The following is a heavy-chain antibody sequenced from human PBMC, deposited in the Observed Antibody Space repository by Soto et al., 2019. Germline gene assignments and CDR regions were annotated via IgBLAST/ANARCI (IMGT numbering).Heavy chain of an antibody. CDR3: ARRDSGGFYRFFHS. J-gene: IGHJ4*02. V-gene: IGHV1-69*06. D-gene: IGHD2-15*01. CDR1: GGSLSTNP. Sequence: SVKVSCKASGGSLSTNPISWVRQAPGQGLEWMGGTGSGTGPGNHAQKFQGRLTVTADKSTSTVYMELANLSSEDTAVYYCARRDSGGFYRFFHSCGQGTFVTV. CDR2: TGSGTGPG.